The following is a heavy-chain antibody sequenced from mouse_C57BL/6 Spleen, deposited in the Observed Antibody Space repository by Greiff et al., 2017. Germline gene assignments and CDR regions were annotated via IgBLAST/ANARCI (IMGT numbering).Heavy chain of an antibody. Sequence: VQLKQSGAELARPGASVKLSCKASGYTFTSYGISWVKQRTGQGLEWIGEIYPRSGNTYYNEKFKGKATLTADKSSSTAYMELRSLTSEDSAVYFCARRDTTVVAPVDYWGQGTTLTVSS. D-gene: IGHD1-1*01. CDR3: ARRDTTVVAPVDY. CDR1: GYTFTSYG. V-gene: IGHV1-81*01. CDR2: IYPRSGNT. J-gene: IGHJ2*01.